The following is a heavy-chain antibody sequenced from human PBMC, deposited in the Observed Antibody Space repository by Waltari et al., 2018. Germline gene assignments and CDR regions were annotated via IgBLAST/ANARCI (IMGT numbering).Heavy chain of an antibody. CDR1: GYGFGDYW. CDR2: IYPGDSDT. Sequence: DVQLVQSGGQVRKSGESLKISCKAFGYGFGDYWIGWVRQLPGKGLEWMGIIYPGDSDTTYSPSFEGQVTISVDTSIRTAYLHWSSLKATDTAMYYCTTQLHDAFDLWGQGTMVTVSS. V-gene: IGHV5-51*01. J-gene: IGHJ3*01. CDR3: TTQLHDAFDL.